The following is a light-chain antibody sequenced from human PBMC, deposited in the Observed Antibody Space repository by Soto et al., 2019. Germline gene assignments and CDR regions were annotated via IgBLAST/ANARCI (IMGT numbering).Light chain of an antibody. V-gene: IGKV1-33*01. Sequence: IRLTQSPTSLIASVGDGVAITCQASQYVGNYLNWYQQKPGEPPRLLISGASNLEPGVPARFSGSGSGADFTFIISDLQPEDVATYFCQQYDNIILSFGGGTKV. CDR3: QQYDNIILS. J-gene: IGKJ4*01. CDR1: QYVGNY. CDR2: GAS.